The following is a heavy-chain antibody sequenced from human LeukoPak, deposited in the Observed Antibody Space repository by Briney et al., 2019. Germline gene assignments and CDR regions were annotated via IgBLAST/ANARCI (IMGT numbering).Heavy chain of an antibody. CDR3: ARDETNDCGDVSDY. CDR1: GGSISSSSYY. V-gene: IGHV4-39*07. Sequence: SETLSLTCTVSGGSISSSSYYWGWIRQPPGKGLEWIGSIYYSGSTYYNPSLKSRVTISVDTSKNQFSLKLSSVTAADTAVYYCARDETNDCGDVSDYWGQGTLVTVSS. J-gene: IGHJ4*02. CDR2: IYYSGST. D-gene: IGHD4-17*01.